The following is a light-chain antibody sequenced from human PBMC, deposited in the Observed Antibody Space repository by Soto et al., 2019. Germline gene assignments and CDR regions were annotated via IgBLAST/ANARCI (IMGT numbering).Light chain of an antibody. CDR2: EVS. J-gene: IGLJ3*02. V-gene: IGLV2-14*01. CDR1: SSDVGIYNY. Sequence: QSVLTQPASVSGSPGQSITISCTGTSSDVGIYNYVSWYQQHPGKAPKLMICEVSNRPSGVSNGFSGYKSGNTASLTISGLRAEDEADYYCTSFTTSSIWVFGGGTKLTVL. CDR3: TSFTTSSIWV.